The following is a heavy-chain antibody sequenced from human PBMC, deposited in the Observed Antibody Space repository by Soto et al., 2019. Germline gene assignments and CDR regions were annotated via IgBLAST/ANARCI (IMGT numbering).Heavy chain of an antibody. Sequence: SLRLSCAAPGFTFSSYAMSWVRQATGEGLEWVSSISGSGTSTYYADSVKGRFTISRDNSKNTMYLQKNSLRAEDTALYFCAKENTTDFGNYVDSWGQGTLVTVSS. V-gene: IGHV3-23*01. CDR1: GFTFSSYA. CDR2: ISGSGTST. D-gene: IGHD1-1*01. CDR3: AKENTTDFGNYVDS. J-gene: IGHJ4*02.